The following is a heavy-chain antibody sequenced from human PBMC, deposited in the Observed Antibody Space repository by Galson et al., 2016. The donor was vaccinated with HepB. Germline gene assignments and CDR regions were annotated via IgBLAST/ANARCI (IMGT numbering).Heavy chain of an antibody. Sequence: QSGAEVKKPGESLRISCKASGYSFLTYWIGWVRQMPGKGLEWMGIIYPGDSDARYRASFQGQVTISVDNSISTAYLQWSSLKTSDTATYYCGRHRGVNGGELQYWGQGTLVTVSS. CDR1: GYSFLTYW. J-gene: IGHJ4*02. D-gene: IGHD3-10*01. V-gene: IGHV5-51*01. CDR2: IYPGDSDA. CDR3: GRHRGVNGGELQY.